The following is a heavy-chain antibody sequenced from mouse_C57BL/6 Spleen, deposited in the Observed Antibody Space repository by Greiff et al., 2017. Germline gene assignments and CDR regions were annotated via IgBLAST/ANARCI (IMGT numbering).Heavy chain of an antibody. Sequence: VVKPGASVKISCKVSGYTFTNHTIHWMKQRPEQGLEWIGYIYPRDGSTKYNEKFKGKATLTADKSSSTAYMQLNSLTSEDSAVYFCARSEGYDGYFDYWGQGTTLTVSS. D-gene: IGHD2-2*01. CDR3: ARSEGYDGYFDY. CDR2: IYPRDGST. CDR1: GYTFTNHT. J-gene: IGHJ2*01. V-gene: IGHV1-78*01.